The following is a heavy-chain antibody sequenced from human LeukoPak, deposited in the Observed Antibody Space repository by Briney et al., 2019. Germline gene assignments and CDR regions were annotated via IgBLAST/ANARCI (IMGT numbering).Heavy chain of an antibody. CDR2: INPSGGST. J-gene: IGHJ6*03. V-gene: IGHV1-46*01. Sequence: GASVKVSCKASGYTFTSYGISWVRQAPGQGLEWMGIINPSGGSTSYAQKFQGRVTMTRDTSTSTVYMELSSLRSEDTAVYYCARDGSAGWGYYMDVWGKGTTVTVSS. CDR3: ARDGSAGWGYYMDV. D-gene: IGHD3-10*01. CDR1: GYTFTSYG.